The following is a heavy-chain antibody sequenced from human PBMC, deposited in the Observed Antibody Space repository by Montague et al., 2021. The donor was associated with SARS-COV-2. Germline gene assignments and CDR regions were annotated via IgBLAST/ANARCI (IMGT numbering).Heavy chain of an antibody. Sequence: SETLSLTCAVYGGSFSGYYWRWIRQPPGKGLEWIGEINHSGSTNYNPSLKSRVTISVDTSKNQFSLKLSSVTAADTAVYYCARGSWHIVVVTAIRDGYYGMDVWGQGTTVTVSS. D-gene: IGHD2-21*02. CDR3: ARGSWHIVVVTAIRDGYYGMDV. CDR2: INHSGST. CDR1: GGSFSGYY. J-gene: IGHJ6*02. V-gene: IGHV4-34*01.